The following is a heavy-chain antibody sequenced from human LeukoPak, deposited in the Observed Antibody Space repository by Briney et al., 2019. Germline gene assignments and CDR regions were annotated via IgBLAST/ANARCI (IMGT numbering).Heavy chain of an antibody. CDR2: ISSSSSVI. J-gene: IGHJ3*02. V-gene: IGHV3-48*04. D-gene: IGHD3-3*01. CDR3: AREGYDFWSGYLPFDAFDI. Sequence: GGSLRLSCAASGFTFSSYALNWVRQAPGKGLEWLSYISSSSSVIYYADSVKGRFTISRDNAKNTLYLQMNSLRAEDTAVYYCAREGYDFWSGYLPFDAFDIWGQGTMVTVSS. CDR1: GFTFSSYA.